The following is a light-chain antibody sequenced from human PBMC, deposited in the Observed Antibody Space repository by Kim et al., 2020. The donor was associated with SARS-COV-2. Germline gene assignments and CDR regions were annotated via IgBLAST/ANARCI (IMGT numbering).Light chain of an antibody. V-gene: IGLV3-21*04. J-gene: IGLJ3*02. CDR1: NIGSKS. CDR2: YDD. CDR3: QLWNSSSDLWV. Sequence: APGKTASITCGGHNIGSKSVHWYQQKAGQAPVLVIYYDDDRPSGIPERFSGSNSENTATLTISRVEAGDEADYYCQLWNSSSDLWVFGGGTQLTVL.